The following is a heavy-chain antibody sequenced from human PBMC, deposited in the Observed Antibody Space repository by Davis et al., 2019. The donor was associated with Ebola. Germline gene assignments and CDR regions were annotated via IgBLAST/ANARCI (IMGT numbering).Heavy chain of an antibody. CDR1: GFTSTRYA. Sequence: GGSLRLSCAASGFTSTRYAMSWVRQAPGKGLEWVSTITASGGVTYYADSVKGRFTISRDISKTTLYLQMNSLRAEDTAVYYCARVQYYYDSSGYYSDYFDYWGQGTLVTVSS. D-gene: IGHD3-22*01. CDR3: ARVQYYYDSSGYYSDYFDY. J-gene: IGHJ4*02. CDR2: ITASGGVT. V-gene: IGHV3-23*01.